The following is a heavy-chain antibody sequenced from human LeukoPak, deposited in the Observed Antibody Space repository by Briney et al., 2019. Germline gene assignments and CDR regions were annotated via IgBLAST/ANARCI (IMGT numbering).Heavy chain of an antibody. CDR2: ISGSGGST. D-gene: IGHD6-6*01. Sequence: GGSLRLSCAASVFTFSTYAMSWVRQAPGKGLEWVSAISGSGGSTYYADSVKGRFTISRDNSKNTLYLQMNSLRAEDTAVYYCAKHIAARREAFDYWGQGTLVTVSS. CDR3: AKHIAARREAFDY. J-gene: IGHJ4*02. V-gene: IGHV3-23*01. CDR1: VFTFSTYA.